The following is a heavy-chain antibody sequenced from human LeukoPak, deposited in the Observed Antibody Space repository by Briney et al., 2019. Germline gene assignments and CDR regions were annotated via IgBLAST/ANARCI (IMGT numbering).Heavy chain of an antibody. CDR2: IDRDDDK. Sequence: SGPALMKPRQPLTLTYTLSGFSLSTSGMYVSWVRQPPGKSLEWLALIDRDDDKYHSTALKTRLTTSKDTTKTQVVLTMTNMDPVDTATYCCARLGGVAAAGYCMDVWGKGTTVTVSS. CDR3: ARLGGVAAAGYCMDV. J-gene: IGHJ6*04. V-gene: IGHV2-70*20. D-gene: IGHD6-13*01. CDR1: GFSLSTSGMY.